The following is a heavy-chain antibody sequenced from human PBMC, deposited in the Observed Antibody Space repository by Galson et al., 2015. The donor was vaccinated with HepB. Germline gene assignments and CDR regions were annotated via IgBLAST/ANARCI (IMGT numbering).Heavy chain of an antibody. Sequence: SVKVSCKASGGTFSSYAISWVRQAPGQGLEWMGGIIPIFGTANYAQKFQGRVTITADESTSTAYMELSSLRSEDTAVYYCARDGGYCSSTSCYTSDYWGQGTLVTVSS. D-gene: IGHD2-2*02. J-gene: IGHJ4*02. CDR3: ARDGGYCSSTSCYTSDY. V-gene: IGHV1-69*13. CDR2: IIPIFGTA. CDR1: GGTFSSYA.